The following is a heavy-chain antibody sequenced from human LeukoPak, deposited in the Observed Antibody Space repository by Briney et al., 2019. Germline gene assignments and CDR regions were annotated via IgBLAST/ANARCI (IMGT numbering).Heavy chain of an antibody. J-gene: IGHJ4*02. CDR1: GFSFTTYE. D-gene: IGHD3-22*01. CDR3: AGGDYYDRSGYYRY. CDR2: LSFDGSSK. Sequence: PGGSLRLSCAASGFSFTTYEMHWVRQAPGKGLEWVADLSFDGSSKKYADSVKGRFTISRDNSKNTMHLQMDSLRAEDTAVYYCAGGDYYDRSGYYRYWGQGTLVTVSS. V-gene: IGHV3-30*04.